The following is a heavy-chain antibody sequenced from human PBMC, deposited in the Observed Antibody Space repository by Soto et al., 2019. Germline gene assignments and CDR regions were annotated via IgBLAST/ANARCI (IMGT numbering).Heavy chain of an antibody. Sequence: GGSLRLSCAASGFTFSSYAVSWVRQAPGKGLEWVSVISGSDGSTYYADSVKGRFTISRDNSKNTLYLQMNSLRAEDTAVYYCAKRSSSSTFDYWGQGTLVTVSS. J-gene: IGHJ4*02. CDR3: AKRSSSSTFDY. V-gene: IGHV3-23*01. CDR2: ISGSDGST. CDR1: GFTFSSYA. D-gene: IGHD6-6*01.